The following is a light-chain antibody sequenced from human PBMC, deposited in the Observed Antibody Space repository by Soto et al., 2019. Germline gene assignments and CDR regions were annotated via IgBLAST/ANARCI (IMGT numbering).Light chain of an antibody. CDR1: QSVSTN. V-gene: IGKV3-15*01. CDR2: GSS. Sequence: EIVMTQSPSTLSVSPGERATLSCRASQSVSTNLAWYQQKPVQGPRLLIFGSSTRAIGIPARFSGSGSGTYFTLTISSLQSEDFAVYYCQHYNELPLTFGGGTKVDIK. CDR3: QHYNELPLT. J-gene: IGKJ4*01.